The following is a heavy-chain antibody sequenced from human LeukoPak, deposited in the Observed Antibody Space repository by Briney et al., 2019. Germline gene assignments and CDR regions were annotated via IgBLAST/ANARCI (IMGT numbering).Heavy chain of an antibody. Sequence: GGSLRLSCAASGVTFSSYAMSWVRQAPGKGLEWGSAISGSGGSTYYADSVKGRFTISRDNSKNTLYLQMNSLRAEDTAVYYCASSSITMVRGNDYWGQGTLVTVSS. D-gene: IGHD3-10*01. CDR1: GVTFSSYA. V-gene: IGHV3-23*01. CDR3: ASSSITMVRGNDY. CDR2: ISGSGGST. J-gene: IGHJ4*02.